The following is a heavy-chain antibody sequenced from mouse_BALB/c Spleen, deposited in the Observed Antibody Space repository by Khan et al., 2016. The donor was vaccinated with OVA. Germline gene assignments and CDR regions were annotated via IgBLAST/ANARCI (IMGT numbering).Heavy chain of an antibody. Sequence: QVQLQQSGPELAKPGASVKMSCKASGYTFTDFLISWLKQRPGQGLEWIGEIYPGSGYIYYNEKFKGKATLTSDKSSNTAYMQLTSLTSEDSAVYFCARAGYGGFAHWGQGTLVTVSA. CDR3: ARAGYGGFAH. CDR1: GYTFTDFL. CDR2: IYPGSGYI. V-gene: IGHV1-81*01. D-gene: IGHD3-2*02. J-gene: IGHJ3*01.